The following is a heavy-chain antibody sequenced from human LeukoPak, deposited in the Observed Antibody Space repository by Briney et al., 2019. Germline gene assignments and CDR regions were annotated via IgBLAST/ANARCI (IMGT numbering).Heavy chain of an antibody. V-gene: IGHV3-74*01. CDR1: GFTFSSYW. CDR3: AKSIVVVVAAPGAFDI. J-gene: IGHJ3*02. CDR2: INSDGSST. Sequence: TGGSLRLSCAASGFTFSSYWMHWVRQAPGKGLVWVSRINSDGSSTSYADSVKGRFTISRDNAKNTLYLQMNSLRAEDTAVYYCAKSIVVVVAAPGAFDIWGQGTMVTVSS. D-gene: IGHD2-15*01.